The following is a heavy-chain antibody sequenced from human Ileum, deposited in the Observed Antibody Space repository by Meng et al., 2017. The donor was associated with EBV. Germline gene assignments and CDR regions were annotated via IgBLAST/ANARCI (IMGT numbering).Heavy chain of an antibody. J-gene: IGHJ4*02. CDR1: GGSISSYY. V-gene: IGHV4-59*08. Sequence: PGPGRALGKPAWTLPPPRTVSGGSISSYYWSWIRQAPGKGLEWIGYIYYSGSTNYNPSLKSRVTISVDTSKNQFSLNLSSVTAADTAVYYCARGGWSLDYWGQGTLVTVSS. D-gene: IGHD2-15*01. CDR2: IYYSGST. CDR3: ARGGWSLDY.